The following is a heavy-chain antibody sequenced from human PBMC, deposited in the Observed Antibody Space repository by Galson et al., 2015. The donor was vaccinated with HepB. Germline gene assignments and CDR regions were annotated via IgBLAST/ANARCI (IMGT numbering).Heavy chain of an antibody. V-gene: IGHV3-30-3*01. D-gene: IGHD2-2*02. Sequence: SLRLSCAASGFTFSSYAMHWVRQAPGKGLEWVAVISYDGSNKYYADSVKGRFTISRDNSKNTLYLQMNSLRAEDTAVYYCARDLVVPAAIGAFDIWGQGTMVTVSS. CDR2: ISYDGSNK. J-gene: IGHJ3*02. CDR3: ARDLVVPAAIGAFDI. CDR1: GFTFSSYA.